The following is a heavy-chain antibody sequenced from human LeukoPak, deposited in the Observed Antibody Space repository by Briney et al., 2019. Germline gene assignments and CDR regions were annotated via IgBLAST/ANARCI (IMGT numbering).Heavy chain of an antibody. D-gene: IGHD1-26*01. CDR1: GGSFSGYY. CDR2: INHSGST. J-gene: IGHJ4*02. V-gene: IGHV4-34*01. Sequence: PSETLSLTCAVYGGSFSGYYWSWIRQPPGKGLEWIGEINHSGSTNYNPSLKSRVTISVDTSKNQFSLKLSSVTAADTAVYYCARRSRYSGSYLYYFDYWGQGTLVTVSS. CDR3: ARRSRYSGSYLYYFDY.